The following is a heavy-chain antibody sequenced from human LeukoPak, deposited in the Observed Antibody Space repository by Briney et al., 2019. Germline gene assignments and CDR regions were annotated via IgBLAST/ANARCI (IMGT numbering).Heavy chain of an antibody. CDR1: GGSISSYY. CDR3: ARSTTLKEEYSSSLYYFDY. CDR2: IYYSGST. D-gene: IGHD6-6*01. Sequence: PSETLSLTCTVSGGSISSYYWSWIRQPPGKGLEWIGYIYYSGSTNYNPSLKSRVTISVDTSKNQFSLKLSSVTAADTAVYYCARSTTLKEEYSSSLYYFDYWGQGTLVTVSS. J-gene: IGHJ4*02. V-gene: IGHV4-59*01.